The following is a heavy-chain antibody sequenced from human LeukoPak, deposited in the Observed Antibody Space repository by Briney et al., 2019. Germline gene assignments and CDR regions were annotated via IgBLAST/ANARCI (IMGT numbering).Heavy chain of an antibody. CDR3: ARDMVVVVPAAIRYYYYMDV. J-gene: IGHJ6*03. Sequence: PSETLSLTCTVSGGSISSYYWSWIRQPAGKGLEWIGRIYTSGSTNYNPSLKSRVTMLVDTSKNQFSLKLSSVTAADTAVYYCARDMVVVVPAAIRYYYYMDVWGKGTTVTVSS. CDR1: GGSISSYY. V-gene: IGHV4-4*07. CDR2: IYTSGST. D-gene: IGHD2-2*02.